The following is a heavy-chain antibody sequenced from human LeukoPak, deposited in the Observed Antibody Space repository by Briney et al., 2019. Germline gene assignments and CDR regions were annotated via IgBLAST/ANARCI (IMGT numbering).Heavy chain of an antibody. Sequence: SETLSLTCTVAGGSISSYYWSWIRQPAGKGLEWIGRIYTSGSTNYNPSLKSRVTMSVGTSKNQFSLKLSSVTAADTAVYYCARSPHKYSSSKDFDYWGQGTLVTVSS. J-gene: IGHJ4*02. CDR3: ARSPHKYSSSKDFDY. CDR1: GGSISSYY. V-gene: IGHV4-4*07. CDR2: IYTSGST. D-gene: IGHD6-6*01.